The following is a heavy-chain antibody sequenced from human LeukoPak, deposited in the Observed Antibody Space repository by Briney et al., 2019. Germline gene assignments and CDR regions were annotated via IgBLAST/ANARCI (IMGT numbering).Heavy chain of an antibody. Sequence: GGSLRLSCAASGFTFSSYGMHWVRQAPGKGLEWVAVISYDGSNKYYADSVKGRFTISRDNSKNTLYLQMNSLRAEDTAVYYCAKDGYYYDSSGYSNFDYWGQGTLVTVSS. D-gene: IGHD3-22*01. V-gene: IGHV3-30*18. CDR1: GFTFSSYG. J-gene: IGHJ4*02. CDR2: ISYDGSNK. CDR3: AKDGYYYDSSGYSNFDY.